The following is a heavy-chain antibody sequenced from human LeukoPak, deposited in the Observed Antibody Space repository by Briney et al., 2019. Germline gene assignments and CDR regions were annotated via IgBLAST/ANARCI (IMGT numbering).Heavy chain of an antibody. V-gene: IGHV4-4*07. CDR1: GGSISSYY. Sequence: SETLSLTCTVSGGSISSYYWSWIRQPAGKGLEWIGRIYTSGSTNYNPSLKSRVTMSVDTSKNQFSLKLSSVTAADTAVYYCARVMITFGGVIVNDAFDIWGQGTMVTVSS. J-gene: IGHJ3*02. D-gene: IGHD3-16*02. CDR3: ARVMITFGGVIVNDAFDI. CDR2: IYTSGST.